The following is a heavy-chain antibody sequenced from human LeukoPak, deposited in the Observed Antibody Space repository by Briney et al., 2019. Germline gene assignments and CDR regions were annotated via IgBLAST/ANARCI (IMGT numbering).Heavy chain of an antibody. CDR2: INPNTGGT. CDR1: GYTFTGYY. V-gene: IGHV1-2*02. J-gene: IGHJ6*03. CDR3: ASAPATDLYYYYMDV. D-gene: IGHD2-2*01. Sequence: ASVKVSCKASGYTFTGYYIHWVRQAPGQGLEWMGWINPNTGGTKYVQKFQGRVTMTRDTSISTTYMELSSLRSEDTAVYYCASAPATDLYYYYMDVWGKGTTVTVSS.